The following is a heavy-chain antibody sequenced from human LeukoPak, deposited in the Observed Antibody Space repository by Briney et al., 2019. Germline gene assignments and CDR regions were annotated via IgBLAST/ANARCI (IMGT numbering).Heavy chain of an antibody. V-gene: IGHV3-7*01. CDR1: GFTFSSYA. Sequence: GGSLRLSCAASGFTFSSYAMTWVRQAPGKGLEWVANIKQDGSEKYYVDSVKGRFTISRDNAKNSLYLQMNSLRAEDTAVYYCARGYYDSSGYYGVGDAFDIWGQGTMVTVSS. J-gene: IGHJ3*02. CDR3: ARGYYDSSGYYGVGDAFDI. D-gene: IGHD3-22*01. CDR2: IKQDGSEK.